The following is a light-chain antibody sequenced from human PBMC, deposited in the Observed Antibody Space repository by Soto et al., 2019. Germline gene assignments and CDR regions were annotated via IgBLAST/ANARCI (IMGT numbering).Light chain of an antibody. CDR3: SSYTSSSTLDV. CDR1: SRDVGYYNY. CDR2: EVS. Sequence: QSALTQPASVSGSPGQSITISCSGTSRDVGYYNYVSWYQQHPGKAPKLMIYEVSNRPSGVSNRFSGSKSGNTASLTISGLQAEDEADYYCSSYTSSSTLDVFGTGTKLTVL. V-gene: IGLV2-14*01. J-gene: IGLJ1*01.